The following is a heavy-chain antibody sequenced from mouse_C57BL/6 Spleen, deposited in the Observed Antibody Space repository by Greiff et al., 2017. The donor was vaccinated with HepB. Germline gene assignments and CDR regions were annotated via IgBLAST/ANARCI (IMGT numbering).Heavy chain of an antibody. V-gene: IGHV3-6*01. J-gene: IGHJ2*01. Sequence: EESGPGLVKPSQSLSLTCSVTGYSITSGYYWNWIRQFPGNKLEWMGYISYDGSNNYNPSLKNRISITRDTSKNQFFLKLDSVTTEDTATYYCARAIYDGYRGNYFDYWGQGTTLTVSS. CDR2: ISYDGSN. D-gene: IGHD2-3*01. CDR1: GYSITSGYY. CDR3: ARAIYDGYRGNYFDY.